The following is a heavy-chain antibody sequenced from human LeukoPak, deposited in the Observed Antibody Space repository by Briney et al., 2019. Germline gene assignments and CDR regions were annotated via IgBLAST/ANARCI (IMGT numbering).Heavy chain of an antibody. CDR2: IYYSGST. D-gene: IGHD3-10*01. CDR3: AATGVTMVRGVTHWEIDP. CDR1: GGSISSYY. V-gene: IGHV4-59*08. J-gene: IGHJ5*02. Sequence: SETLSLTCTVSGGSISSYYWSWIRQPPGKGLEWIGYIYYSGSTNYNPSLKSRVTISVDTSKNQFSLKLSSVTAADTAVYYCAATGVTMVRGVTHWEIDPWGQGTLVTVSS.